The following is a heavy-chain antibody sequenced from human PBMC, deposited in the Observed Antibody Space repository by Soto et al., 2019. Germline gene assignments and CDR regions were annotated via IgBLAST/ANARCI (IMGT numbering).Heavy chain of an antibody. D-gene: IGHD1-20*01. V-gene: IGHV4-31*03. CDR1: GISISSGDYY. CDR2: IYYTGST. Sequence: QVQLQESGPGLVKPSQTLSLTCTVSGISISSGDYYWSWIRQHPGKGLEWIGYIYYTGSTYYNPSLKSGLTISVDTSKNQFSLNLSSVTAADTAVYYCARASGYNWNDYWGQGTLVTVSS. J-gene: IGHJ4*02. CDR3: ARASGYNWNDY.